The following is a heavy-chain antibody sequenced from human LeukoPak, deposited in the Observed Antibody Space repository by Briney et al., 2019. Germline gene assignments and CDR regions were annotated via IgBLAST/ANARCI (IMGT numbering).Heavy chain of an antibody. Sequence: PGGSLRLSCAASGFTFSSYWMSWVRQAPGKGLEWVANINQDGREKYYVDSVKGRFTISRDNAKNSLYLQMNSLGAEDTAVYFCARGDKFSGDYWGQGTLVTVSS. D-gene: IGHD2-15*01. V-gene: IGHV3-7*04. J-gene: IGHJ4*02. CDR3: ARGDKFSGDY. CDR1: GFTFSSYW. CDR2: INQDGREK.